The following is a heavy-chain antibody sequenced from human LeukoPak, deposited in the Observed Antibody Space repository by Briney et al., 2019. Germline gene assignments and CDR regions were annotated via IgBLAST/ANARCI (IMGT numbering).Heavy chain of an antibody. CDR1: GGSIRSSYYY. J-gene: IGHJ2*01. CDR3: ARYGGAVAGTTWYFNL. D-gene: IGHD6-19*01. V-gene: IGHV4-39*07. CDR2: INHSGST. Sequence: SETLSLTCTVSGGSIRSSYYYWGWIRQPPGKGLEWIGEINHSGSTNYNPSLKSRVTISVDMSKNQFSLKQTSVTAADTAVYYCARYGGAVAGTTWYFNLWGRGTLVTVSS.